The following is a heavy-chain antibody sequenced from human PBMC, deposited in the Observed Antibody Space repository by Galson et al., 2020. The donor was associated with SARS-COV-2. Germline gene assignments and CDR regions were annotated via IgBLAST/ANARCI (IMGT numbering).Heavy chain of an antibody. CDR1: GYTFTSYA. D-gene: IGHD3-3*01. V-gene: IGHV7-4-1*02. CDR2: INTNTGNP. CDR3: ARDGGDMYDFWSGSNYYYMDV. J-gene: IGHJ6*03. Sequence: ASVKVSCKASGYTFTSYAMNWVRQAPGQGLEWMGWINTNTGNPTYAQGFTGRFVFSLDTSVSTAYLQISSLKAEDTAVYYCARDGGDMYDFWSGSNYYYMDVWGKGTTVTVSS.